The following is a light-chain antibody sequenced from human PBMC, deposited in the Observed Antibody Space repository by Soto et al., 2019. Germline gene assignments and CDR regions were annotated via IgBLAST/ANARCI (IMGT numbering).Light chain of an antibody. CDR1: QSISRS. Sequence: EIVLTQSPAILSVSPVERATLSCMASQSISRSLAWYQQKPGQAPRLLISDASTRATGIPARFSGSGSGTDFTLTISRLEPEDFAVYYCQHYNNWPFTFGQGTKVDIK. V-gene: IGKV3-15*01. CDR3: QHYNNWPFT. CDR2: DAS. J-gene: IGKJ2*01.